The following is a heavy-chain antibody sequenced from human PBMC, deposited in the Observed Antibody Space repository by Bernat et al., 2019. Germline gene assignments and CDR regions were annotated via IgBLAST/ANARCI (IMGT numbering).Heavy chain of an antibody. CDR1: GFTFSSYS. D-gene: IGHD5-12*01. CDR3: ARGRVATIDFGY. CDR2: ISSSSSYI. Sequence: EVQLEESGGGLVKPGGSLRLSCAASGFTFSSYSMNWVRQAPGKGLEWVSSISSSSSYIYYADSVKGRFTISRDNAKNSLYLQMNSLRAEDTAVYYCARGRVATIDFGYWGQGTLVTVSS. J-gene: IGHJ4*02. V-gene: IGHV3-21*01.